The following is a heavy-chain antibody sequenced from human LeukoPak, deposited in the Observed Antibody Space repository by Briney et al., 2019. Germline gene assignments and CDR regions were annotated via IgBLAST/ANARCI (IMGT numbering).Heavy chain of an antibody. D-gene: IGHD6-19*01. CDR1: GYTFTGYY. V-gene: IGHV1-46*01. CDR2: INPSGGST. Sequence: ASVKVPCKASGYTFTGYYMHWVRQAPGQGLEWMGIINPSGGSTSYAQKFQGRVTMTRDTSTSTVYMELSSLRSEDTAVYYCARGSVAGTGFDYWGQGTLVTVSS. CDR3: ARGSVAGTGFDY. J-gene: IGHJ4*02.